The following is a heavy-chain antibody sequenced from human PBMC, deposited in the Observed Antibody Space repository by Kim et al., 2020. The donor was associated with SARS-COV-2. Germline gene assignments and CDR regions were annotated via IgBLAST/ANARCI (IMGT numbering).Heavy chain of an antibody. CDR2: INTNTGNP. D-gene: IGHD3-10*01. V-gene: IGHV7-4-1*02. Sequence: ASVKVSCKASGYTFTSYAMNWVRQAPGQGLEWMGWINTNTGNPTYAQGFTGRFVFSLDTSVSTAYLQISSLKAEDTAVYYCARDLHVLLWFGETYGMDVWGQGTTVTVSS. CDR1: GYTFTSYA. CDR3: ARDLHVLLWFGETYGMDV. J-gene: IGHJ6*02.